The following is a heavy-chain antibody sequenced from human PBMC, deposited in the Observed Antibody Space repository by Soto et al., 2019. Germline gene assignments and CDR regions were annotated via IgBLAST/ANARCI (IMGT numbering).Heavy chain of an antibody. CDR2: ISYDGSNK. CDR3: ARDYYDSSGYYYEIWYYFDY. J-gene: IGHJ4*02. D-gene: IGHD3-22*01. Sequence: GGSLRLSCAASGFTFSSYAMHWVRQAPGKGLEWVAVISYDGSNKYYADSVKGRFTISRDNSKNTLYLQMNSLRAEDTAVYYCARDYYDSSGYYYEIWYYFDYWGQGTLVTVSS. V-gene: IGHV3-30-3*01. CDR1: GFTFSSYA.